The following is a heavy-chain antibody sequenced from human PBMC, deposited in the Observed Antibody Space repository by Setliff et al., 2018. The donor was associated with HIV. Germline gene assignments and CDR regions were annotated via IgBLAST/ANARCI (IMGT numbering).Heavy chain of an antibody. J-gene: IGHJ4*02. Sequence: SETLSLTCSVPGGSVGSGSYYWSWIRQSPGKGLEWLGYIYYSGSTTYNPSLRSRVTISIDTSKNQFSLNLRSVTAADTAVYYCARDPPGYGDSKDYWGQGKQVTVSS. CDR1: GGSVGSGSYY. CDR3: ARDPPGYGDSKDY. D-gene: IGHD4-17*01. V-gene: IGHV4-61*01. CDR2: IYYSGST.